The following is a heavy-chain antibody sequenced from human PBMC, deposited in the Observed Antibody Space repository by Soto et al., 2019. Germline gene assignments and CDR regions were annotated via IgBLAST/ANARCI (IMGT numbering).Heavy chain of an antibody. CDR1: GGSISSSSYY. CDR2: IYYSGST. J-gene: IGHJ6*03. CDR3: ARGGYCSSTSCYTRYYYYYMDV. V-gene: IGHV4-39*01. Sequence: QLQLQESGPGLVKPSETLSLTCTVSGGSISSSSYYWGWIRQPPGKGLEWIGSIYYSGSTYYNPSLKSRVTISVDTSKNRFSLKLSSLTAADTAVYYCARGGYCSSTSCYTRYYYYYMDVWGKGTTVTVSS. D-gene: IGHD2-2*02.